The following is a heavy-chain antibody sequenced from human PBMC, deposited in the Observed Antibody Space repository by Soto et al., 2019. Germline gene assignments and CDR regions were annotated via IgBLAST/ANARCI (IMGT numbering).Heavy chain of an antibody. D-gene: IGHD4-17*01. CDR3: ARVAIGYGDYARMDGMDV. CDR1: GFTFSSYA. CDR2: ISGGGGST. V-gene: IGHV3-23*01. Sequence: TGGSLRLSCAASGFTFSSYAMSWVRQAPGKGLEWVSAISGGGGSTYYAESVKGRFTISRDNSKNTLYLQMNSLRAEDTAVYYFARVAIGYGDYARMDGMDVWGQGTTVTVSS. J-gene: IGHJ6*02.